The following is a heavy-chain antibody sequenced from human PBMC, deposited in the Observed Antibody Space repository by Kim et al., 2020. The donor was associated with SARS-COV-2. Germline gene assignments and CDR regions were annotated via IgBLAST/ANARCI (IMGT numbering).Heavy chain of an antibody. Sequence: SETLSLTCTVSGGSISSSSYYWGWIRQPPGKGLEWIGSIYYSGSTYYNPSLKSRVTISVDTSKNQFSLKLSSVTAADTAVYYCARDLYGSGWRGNWFDPWGQGTLVTVSS. V-gene: IGHV4-39*07. CDR1: GGSISSSSYY. J-gene: IGHJ5*02. CDR3: ARDLYGSGWRGNWFDP. D-gene: IGHD6-19*01. CDR2: IYYSGST.